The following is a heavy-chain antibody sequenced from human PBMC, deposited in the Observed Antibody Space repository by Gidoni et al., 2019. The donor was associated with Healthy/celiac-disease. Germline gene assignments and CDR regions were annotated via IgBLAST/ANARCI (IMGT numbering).Heavy chain of an antibody. J-gene: IGHJ6*02. CDR1: GFTFDDYA. V-gene: IGHV3-43D*03. CDR3: AKDRGSGSYYNVRDYYGMDV. Sequence: EVQLVESGGVVVQPGGSLSLSCAASGFTFDDYAMHWVRQAPGKGLEWVSLISWDGGSTYYADSVKGRFTISRDNSKNSLYLQMNSLRAEDTALYYCAKDRGSGSYYNVRDYYGMDVWGQGTTVTVSS. D-gene: IGHD3-10*01. CDR2: ISWDGGST.